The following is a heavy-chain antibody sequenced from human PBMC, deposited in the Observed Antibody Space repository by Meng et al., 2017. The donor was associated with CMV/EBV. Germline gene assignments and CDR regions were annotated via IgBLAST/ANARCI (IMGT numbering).Heavy chain of an antibody. CDR3: ASIAARPGVGSNY. D-gene: IGHD6-6*01. CDR2: IIPIFGTA. Sequence: SSVKVSCKASGGTFSRYSISWVRQAPGQGLEWMGGIIPIFGTANYAQKFQGRVTITTDESTSTAYMELSSLRSEDTAVYYCASIAARPGVGSNYWGQGTLVTVSS. CDR1: GGTFSRYS. J-gene: IGHJ4*02. V-gene: IGHV1-69*05.